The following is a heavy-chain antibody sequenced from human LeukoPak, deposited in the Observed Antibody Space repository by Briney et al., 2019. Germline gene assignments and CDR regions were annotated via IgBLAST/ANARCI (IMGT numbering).Heavy chain of an antibody. J-gene: IGHJ4*02. CDR3: AISTVTTLDY. CDR1: GFTFSSYS. D-gene: IGHD4-17*01. Sequence: GGSLRLSCAASGFTFSSYSMNWVRQAPGKGQEWVSYISSSSSTIYYADSVKGRFTISRDNAKNSLYLQMNSLRDEDTAVYYCAISTVTTLDYWGQGTLVTVSS. V-gene: IGHV3-48*02. CDR2: ISSSSSTI.